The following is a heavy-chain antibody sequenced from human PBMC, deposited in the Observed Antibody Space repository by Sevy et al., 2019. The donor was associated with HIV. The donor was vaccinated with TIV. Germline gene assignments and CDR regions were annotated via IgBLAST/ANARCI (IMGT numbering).Heavy chain of an antibody. Sequence: GGSLRLSCAASGFTFSSYSMNWVRQAPGKGLEWVSSISSSSSYIYYADSVKGRFTISRDNAKNSLYPQMNSLRAEDTAVYYCARGYCSGGSCYLLGAFDIWGQGTMVTVSS. D-gene: IGHD2-15*01. CDR1: GFTFSSYS. CDR3: ARGYCSGGSCYLLGAFDI. J-gene: IGHJ3*02. V-gene: IGHV3-21*01. CDR2: ISSSSSYI.